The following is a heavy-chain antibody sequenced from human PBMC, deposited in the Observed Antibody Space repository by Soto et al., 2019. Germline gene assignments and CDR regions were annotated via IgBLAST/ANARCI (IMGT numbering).Heavy chain of an antibody. CDR1: GYTFTSYA. CDR2: INAGNGNT. CDR3: ASLRSGGSTDLDY. V-gene: IGHV1-3*03. D-gene: IGHD2-15*01. J-gene: IGHJ4*02. Sequence: ASVKVSCKASGYTFTSYAMHWVRQAPGQRLERMGRINAGNGNTKYSQEFQGRVTISTDTSTNTAYMELSSLKSEDTALYYCASLRSGGSTDLDYWGQGTLVTVS.